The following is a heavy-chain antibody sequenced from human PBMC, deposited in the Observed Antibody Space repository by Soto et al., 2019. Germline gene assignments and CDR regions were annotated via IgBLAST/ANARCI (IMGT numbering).Heavy chain of an antibody. J-gene: IGHJ6*02. CDR2: ISSSSSTI. CDR1: GFTLSSYS. CDR3: ARADSGYAHGYYGYGMDV. Sequence: EVQLVESGGGLVQPGGSLRLSCAASGFTLSSYSMNWVRQAPGKGLEWVSYISSSSSTIYYADSVKGRFTISRDNAKNSLYLQNNSLRAEDTAVYYCARADSGYAHGYYGYGMDVWGQGTTVTVSS. V-gene: IGHV3-48*01. D-gene: IGHD5-12*01.